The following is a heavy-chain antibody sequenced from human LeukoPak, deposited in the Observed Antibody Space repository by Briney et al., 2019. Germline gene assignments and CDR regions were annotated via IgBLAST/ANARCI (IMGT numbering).Heavy chain of an antibody. CDR2: ITGSGSSI. D-gene: IGHD4-17*01. CDR3: TRDPVYSDT. CDR1: GLTFIDYY. J-gene: IGHJ4*02. Sequence: GGSLRLSCEASGLTFIDYYINWIRQAPGKGLEWISYITGSGSSIYYADSVKGRFSVSRDNAKNAVFLQMDSLTVEDSGVYFCTRDPVYSDTWGQGTLVTVSS. V-gene: IGHV3-11*01.